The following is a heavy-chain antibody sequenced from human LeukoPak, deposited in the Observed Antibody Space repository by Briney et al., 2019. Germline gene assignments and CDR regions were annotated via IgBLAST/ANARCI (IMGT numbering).Heavy chain of an antibody. V-gene: IGHV4-4*02. CDR3: ARRTYNYYGSGSPRSAFDI. D-gene: IGHD3-10*01. CDR1: GGSISSSNW. J-gene: IGHJ3*02. CDR2: IYHSGST. Sequence: SGTLSLTCAVSGGSISSSNWWSWVRQPPGKGLEWIGEIYHSGSTNYNPSLKSRVTISVDKSKNQFSLKLSSVTAADTAVYYCARRTYNYYGSGSPRSAFDIWGQGTMVTVSS.